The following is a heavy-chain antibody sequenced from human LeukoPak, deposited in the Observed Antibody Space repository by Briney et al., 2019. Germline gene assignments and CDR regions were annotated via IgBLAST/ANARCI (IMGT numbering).Heavy chain of an antibody. V-gene: IGHV5-51*01. CDR1: NYTFSRHW. CDR3: ARQYRGYTMIAFDI. J-gene: IGHJ3*02. Sequence: GESLKISCKGSNYTFSRHWIGWVRQTPEKGLEWMGIIYPSDSDSRYSPSFQGQVTFSVDRSINTAYVQWSSLKASDTAMYYCARQYRGYTMIAFDIWGQGTMVTVSS. D-gene: IGHD3-22*01. CDR2: IYPSDSDS.